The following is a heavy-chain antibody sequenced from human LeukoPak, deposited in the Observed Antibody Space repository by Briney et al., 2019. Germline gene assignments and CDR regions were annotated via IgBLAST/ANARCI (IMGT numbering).Heavy chain of an antibody. Sequence: GGSLRLSCVASGVTLSNYAMSWARQAPGKGLEWVSGISSSGSGGNTYYADSVKGRFTISRDSSRNTLFLHMNTLRAEDTAVYYCARDSYSGSGSYYFFDYWGQGTLVTVSS. V-gene: IGHV3-23*01. D-gene: IGHD3-10*01. CDR2: ISSSGSGGNT. J-gene: IGHJ4*02. CDR1: GVTLSNYA. CDR3: ARDSYSGSGSYYFFDY.